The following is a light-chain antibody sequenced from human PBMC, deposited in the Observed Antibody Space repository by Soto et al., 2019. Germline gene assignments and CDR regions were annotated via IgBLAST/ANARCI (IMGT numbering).Light chain of an antibody. V-gene: IGLV2-11*01. CDR3: CSYAGSYPHHV. CDR2: DVS. Sequence: QSVLTQPRSVSGSPGQSITISCTGTSSDVGGYNYVSWYRQHPGKAPKLMIYDVSKRPSGVPDRFSGSKSGNTASLTISGLQAEDEADYYCCSYAGSYPHHVFGTGTQLTVL. J-gene: IGLJ1*01. CDR1: SSDVGGYNY.